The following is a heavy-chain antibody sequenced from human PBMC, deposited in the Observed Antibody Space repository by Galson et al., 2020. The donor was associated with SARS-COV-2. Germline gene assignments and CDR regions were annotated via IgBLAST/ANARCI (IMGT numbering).Heavy chain of an antibody. V-gene: IGHV1-8*01. CDR3: ARASLDIVVVPAAKVDDYYYYMDV. CDR1: GYTFTSYD. D-gene: IGHD2-2*01. J-gene: IGHJ6*03. Sequence: ASVKVSCKASGYTFTSYDINWVRQATGPGLEWMGWMNPNSGNTGYAQKFQGRVTMTRNTSISTAYMELSSLRSEDTAVYYCARASLDIVVVPAAKVDDYYYYMDVWGKGTTVTVSS. CDR2: MNPNSGNT.